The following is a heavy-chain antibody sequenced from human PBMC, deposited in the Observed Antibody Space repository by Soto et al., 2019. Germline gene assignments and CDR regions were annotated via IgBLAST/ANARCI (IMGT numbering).Heavy chain of an antibody. CDR3: ASVTFGGIVLAH. V-gene: IGHV4-59*01. CDR2: IYFNGNT. CDR1: AASFSKYY. J-gene: IGHJ4*02. Sequence: KPSETLSLTCTVSAASFSKYYWTWIRQPPGKGLEWIGYIYFNGNTKCNPSLEGRLTISIDTSKKEFSLKLASVTAADAAVYYCASVTFGGIVLAHWGQGTLVTVSS. D-gene: IGHD3-16*01.